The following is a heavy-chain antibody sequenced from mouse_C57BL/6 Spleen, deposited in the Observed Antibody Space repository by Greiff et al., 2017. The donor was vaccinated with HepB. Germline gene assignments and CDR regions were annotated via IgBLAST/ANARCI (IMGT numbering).Heavy chain of an antibody. V-gene: IGHV1-15*01. J-gene: IGHJ2*01. CDR3: TRTPLGFDC. CDR2: IDPETGGT. Sequence: QVQLKQSGAELVRPGASVTLSCKASGYTFTDYEMHWVKQTPVHGLEWIGAIDPETGGTAYNQKFKGKAILTADKSSSTAYMELRSLTSEDSAVYYCTRTPLGFDCWGQGTTLTVSS. D-gene: IGHD4-1*01. CDR1: GYTFTDYE.